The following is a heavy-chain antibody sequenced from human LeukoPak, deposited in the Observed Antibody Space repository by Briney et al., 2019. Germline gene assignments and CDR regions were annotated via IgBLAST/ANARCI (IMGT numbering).Heavy chain of an antibody. CDR3: ARAYYYGSGSYPPITPFDY. J-gene: IGHJ4*02. D-gene: IGHD3-10*01. CDR1: GYTFTGYY. CDR2: INPNSGGT. Sequence: GASVKVSCKASGYTFTGYYMHWVRQAPGQGLEWMGWINPNSGGTNYAQKFQGRVTMTRDTSISTAYMELSRLRSDDTAVYYCARAYYYGSGSYPPITPFDYWGQGTLVTVSS. V-gene: IGHV1-2*02.